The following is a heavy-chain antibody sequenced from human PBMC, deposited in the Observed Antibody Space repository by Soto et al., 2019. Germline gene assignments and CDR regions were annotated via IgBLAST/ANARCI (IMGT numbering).Heavy chain of an antibody. CDR2: IKSKTDGGTT. Sequence: EVQLVESGGGLVKPGGSLRLSCAASGFTFSNAWMSWVRQAPGKGLEWVGRIKSKTDGGTTDYAAPVKGRFTISRDDSKNTLYLQMNSLKTEDTDVYYCTTVVVVVAATSFPDYWGQGTLVTVSS. J-gene: IGHJ4*02. CDR1: GFTFSNAW. V-gene: IGHV3-15*01. CDR3: TTVVVVVAATSFPDY. D-gene: IGHD2-15*01.